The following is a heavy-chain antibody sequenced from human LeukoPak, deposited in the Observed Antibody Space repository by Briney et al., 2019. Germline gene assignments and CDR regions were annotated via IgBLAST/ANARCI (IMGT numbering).Heavy chain of an antibody. D-gene: IGHD7-27*01. V-gene: IGHV3-48*02. CDR3: VRDIHWAFDY. Sequence: GGSLRLSCGASGFTFNSYSMNWVRQAPGKGLEWVSYISSSTSRIYYADSVKGRFTISRDSARRSLFLQMNSLRDEDTAVYYCVRDIHWAFDYWGQGTLITVSS. J-gene: IGHJ4*02. CDR1: GFTFNSYS. CDR2: ISSSTSRI.